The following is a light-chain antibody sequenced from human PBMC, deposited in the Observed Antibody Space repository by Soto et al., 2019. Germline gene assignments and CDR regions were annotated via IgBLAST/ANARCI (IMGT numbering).Light chain of an antibody. CDR3: QQLNTYPRT. V-gene: IGKV1-9*01. CDR1: QGISTY. Sequence: DIQMTQSPSSLSASVGDRVTITCRASQGISTYLVWYQQRQGRAPKLLIYDASSLVSGVPSRFSGSGSGTVFTLTISSLQPEDFATYYCQQLNTYPRTFGPGTKVDVK. CDR2: DAS. J-gene: IGKJ3*01.